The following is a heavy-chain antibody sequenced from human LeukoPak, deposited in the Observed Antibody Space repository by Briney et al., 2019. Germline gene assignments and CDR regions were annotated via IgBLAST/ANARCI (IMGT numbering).Heavy chain of an antibody. CDR2: IYYSGST. Sequence: SETLSLTCTVSGGSISSSSYYWGWIRQPPGKGLEWIGSIYYSGSTYYNPSLKSRVTISVDTSKNQFSLKLSSVTAADTAVYYCARGVAAEGDYWGQGTLVTVSS. V-gene: IGHV4-39*07. D-gene: IGHD6-13*01. J-gene: IGHJ4*02. CDR1: GGSISSSSYY. CDR3: ARGVAAEGDY.